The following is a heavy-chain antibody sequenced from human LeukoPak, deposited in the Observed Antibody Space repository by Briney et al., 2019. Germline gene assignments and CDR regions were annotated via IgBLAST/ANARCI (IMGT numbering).Heavy chain of an antibody. CDR3: ARGPPNWGMVGY. V-gene: IGHV1-24*01. CDR2: FDPEDGET. Sequence: ASVKVSCKVSGYTLTELSMHWVRQAPGKGLEWMGGFDPEDGETIYAQKFQGRVTMTEDTSTDTAYMELRSLRSEDTAVYYCARGPPNWGMVGYWGQGTLVTVSS. J-gene: IGHJ4*02. CDR1: GYTLTELS. D-gene: IGHD7-27*01.